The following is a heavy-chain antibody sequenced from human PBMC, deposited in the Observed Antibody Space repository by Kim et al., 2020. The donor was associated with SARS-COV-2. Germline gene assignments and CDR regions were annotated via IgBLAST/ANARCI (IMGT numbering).Heavy chain of an antibody. CDR3: ARQSGDYKNYLNY. CDR1: GFPFSRSW. J-gene: IGHJ4*02. V-gene: IGHV3-74*01. D-gene: IGHD4-17*01. CDR2: ISHVVTDT. Sequence: GGSLRLSCAASGFPFSRSWMHWVRQAPGKGLAWVPLISHVVTDTRYADSVEGRFTISRDNAKNTLYLQMNSLTAEDTAVYYCARQSGDYKNYLNYWGQGSLVTVSS.